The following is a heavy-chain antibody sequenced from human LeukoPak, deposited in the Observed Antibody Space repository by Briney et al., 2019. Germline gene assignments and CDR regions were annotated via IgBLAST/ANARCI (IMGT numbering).Heavy chain of an antibody. Sequence: SQTLSLTCAISGDSLSSNSATWHWLRPSPSRGLEWLGRTYYRSKEYNDYAVSVKSRITINPDTSNNQFALQLNCVPPEDTAVDYCARRTDDYSYLDYWGQGTLVTVSS. J-gene: IGHJ4*02. D-gene: IGHD4-11*01. CDR1: GDSLSSNSAT. CDR3: ARRTDDYSYLDY. V-gene: IGHV6-1*01. CDR2: TYYRSKEYN.